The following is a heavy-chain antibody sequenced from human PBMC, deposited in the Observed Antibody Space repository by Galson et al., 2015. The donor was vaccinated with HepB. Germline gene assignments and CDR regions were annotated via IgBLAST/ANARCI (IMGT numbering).Heavy chain of an antibody. D-gene: IGHD6-19*01. V-gene: IGHV3-15*01. J-gene: IGHJ3*02. CDR1: GFTFSNAW. CDR2: IKSKTDGGTT. Sequence: SLRLSCAASGFTFSNAWMSWVRQAPGKGLEWVGRIKSKTDGGTTDYAAPVKGRFTISRDDSKNTLYLQMNSLKTEDTAVYYCTTDRLLAVAGTGDAFDIWGQGTMVTVSS. CDR3: TTDRLLAVAGTGDAFDI.